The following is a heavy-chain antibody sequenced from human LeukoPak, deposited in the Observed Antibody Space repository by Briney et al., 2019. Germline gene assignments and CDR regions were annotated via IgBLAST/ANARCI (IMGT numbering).Heavy chain of an antibody. CDR1: GGTFSSYA. Sequence: SVKVSCKASGGTFSSYAISWVRQAPGQGLEWMGGIIPIFGTANYAQKFQGRVTITTDESTSTANMELSSLRSEDTAVYYCARALTGDPFILHFDYWGQGTLVTVSS. CDR2: IIPIFGTA. J-gene: IGHJ4*02. CDR3: ARALTGDPFILHFDY. V-gene: IGHV1-69*05. D-gene: IGHD7-27*01.